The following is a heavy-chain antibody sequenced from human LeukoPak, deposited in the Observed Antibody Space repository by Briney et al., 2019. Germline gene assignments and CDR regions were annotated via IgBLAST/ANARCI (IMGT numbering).Heavy chain of an antibody. V-gene: IGHV3-7*01. Sequence: GGSLRLSCAASGFTFSSYWMSWVRQAPGKGLEWVANIKQDGSEKYYVDSVKGRFTISRDNAKNSLYLQMNSLRAGDTAVYYCAKVLRQWTHALLFDSWGQGTLVTVSS. CDR1: GFTFSSYW. CDR2: IKQDGSEK. J-gene: IGHJ4*02. CDR3: AKVLRQWTHALLFDS. D-gene: IGHD3-16*01.